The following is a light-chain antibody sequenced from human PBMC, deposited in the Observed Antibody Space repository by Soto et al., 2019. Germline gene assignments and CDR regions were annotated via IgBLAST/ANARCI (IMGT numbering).Light chain of an antibody. CDR2: EVS. Sequence: QSALTQPASATGSTGQSVTISCTGTSSDVGGYNYVSWYQQHPGKAPKLMIYEVSERPSGVSDRFSGSKSGNTASLTVSGLQADDEADYYCSSYAGSNNLVFGGGTKLPS. CDR3: SSYAGSNNLV. J-gene: IGLJ3*02. V-gene: IGLV2-8*01. CDR1: SSDVGGYNY.